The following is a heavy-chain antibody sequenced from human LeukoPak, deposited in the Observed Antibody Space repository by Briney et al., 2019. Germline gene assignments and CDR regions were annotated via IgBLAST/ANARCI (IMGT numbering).Heavy chain of an antibody. CDR3: AHGYGDYDPYFDY. J-gene: IGHJ4*02. D-gene: IGHD4-17*01. Sequence: GPTLVNPTQTLTLTCTFSGFSLATSRVGVGWIRQPPGKALEWLALIYWNDNKRYSPSLRSRLTVTKDTSKTQVFLTMTKMDPVDTATYYCAHGYGDYDPYFDYWGQGTLVTVSS. V-gene: IGHV2-5*01. CDR2: IYWNDNK. CDR1: GFSLATSRVG.